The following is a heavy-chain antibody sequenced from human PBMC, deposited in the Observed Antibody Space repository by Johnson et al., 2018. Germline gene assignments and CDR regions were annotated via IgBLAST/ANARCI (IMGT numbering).Heavy chain of an antibody. CDR1: GFTFSSYG. D-gene: IGHD3-9*01. J-gene: IGHJ1*01. Sequence: QVQLVESGGGVVQPGRSLRLSCAASGFTFSSYGMHWVRQAPGKGLEWVAVISYDGTNKYYADSVKGRFTISRENSKNPLFLQMNSLGAEGTAVYYCAKDGRLVRYFDWAFIFQHGGQGTLVTVSS. V-gene: IGHV3-30*18. CDR3: AKDGRLVRYFDWAFIFQH. CDR2: ISYDGTNK.